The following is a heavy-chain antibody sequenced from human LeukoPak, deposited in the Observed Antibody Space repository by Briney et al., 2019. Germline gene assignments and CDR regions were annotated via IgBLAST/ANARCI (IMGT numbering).Heavy chain of an antibody. V-gene: IGHV1-8*01. CDR2: LNSNSGNT. D-gene: IGHD3-9*01. J-gene: IGHJ3*02. CDR3: ARAFGWLNAFDI. Sequence: ASVKVSCKASGYTFTSYDINWVRQATGQGLEWMGWLNSNSGNTGYAQKFQGRVTMTRNTSISTAYMELSSLRSEDTAVYYCARAFGWLNAFDIWGQGTMVTISS. CDR1: GYTFTSYD.